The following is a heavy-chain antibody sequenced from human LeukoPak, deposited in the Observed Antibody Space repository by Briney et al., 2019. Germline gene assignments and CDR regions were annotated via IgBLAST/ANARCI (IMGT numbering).Heavy chain of an antibody. CDR3: ARGRVGWYYYFDY. CDR2: INHSGST. V-gene: IGHV4-34*01. CDR1: GGSFSGYY. Sequence: SETLSLTCAVYGGSFSGYYWSWIRQPPGKGLEWIGEINHSGSTNYNPSLKSRVTISVDTSKNQFSLKLSSVTAADTAVYYCARGRVGWYYYFDYWGQGTLVTVSS. J-gene: IGHJ4*02. D-gene: IGHD6-19*01.